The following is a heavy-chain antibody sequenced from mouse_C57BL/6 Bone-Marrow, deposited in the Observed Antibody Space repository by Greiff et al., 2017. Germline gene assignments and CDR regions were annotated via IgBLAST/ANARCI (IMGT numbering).Heavy chain of an antibody. CDR2: IHPNSGST. J-gene: IGHJ3*01. CDR1: GYTFTSYW. V-gene: IGHV1-64*01. Sequence: QVQLQQPGAELVKPGASVKLSCKASGYTFTSYWMHWVKQRPGQGLEWIGMIHPNSGSTNYNEKFKSKATLTVDKSSSTAYMQLSSLTSEDSAVYYCARSETSPFAYWGQGTLGTVSA. CDR3: ARSETSPFAY.